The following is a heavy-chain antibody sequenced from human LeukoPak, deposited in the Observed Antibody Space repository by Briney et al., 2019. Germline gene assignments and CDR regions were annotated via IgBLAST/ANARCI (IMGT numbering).Heavy chain of an antibody. V-gene: IGHV3-7*01. CDR1: GFTFSHYW. CDR3: ARMVYDVLPEEYYDY. J-gene: IGHJ4*02. D-gene: IGHD3-9*01. Sequence: GGPLRLSCAASGFTFSHYWMSWVRQAPGKGLEWVASIKQDGNEKYYVDSVKGRFTISRDNARNSLYLQMNSLRAEDTAVYYCARMVYDVLPEEYYDYWGQGTLVTVSS. CDR2: IKQDGNEK.